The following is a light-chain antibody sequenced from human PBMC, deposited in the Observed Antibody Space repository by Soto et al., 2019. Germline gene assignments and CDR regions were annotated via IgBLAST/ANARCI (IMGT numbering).Light chain of an antibody. J-gene: IGKJ2*01. CDR1: QTISSKY. V-gene: IGKV3-20*01. Sequence: EIVFTQSPGTLSLSPGERATLSCTASQTISSKYLAWYQQKPGQAPRLLIYGASSRATGIPDNFSGSGSGSDFTLTISRPEPEDSAVYYCHQYDNTPQTFGQGTKVDIK. CDR3: HQYDNTPQT. CDR2: GAS.